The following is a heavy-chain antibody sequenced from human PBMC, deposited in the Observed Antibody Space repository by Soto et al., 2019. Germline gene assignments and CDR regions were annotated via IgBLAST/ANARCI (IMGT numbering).Heavy chain of an antibody. CDR1: GYTFTSYG. V-gene: IGHV1-18*01. D-gene: IGHD1-26*01. Sequence: QVQLVQSGAEVKKPGASVKVSCKASGYTFTSYGISWVRQAPGQGLEWMGWISAYNGNTNYAQKLQGKFTMTTDTSTSTAYRELRGLRSDDTAVYYCARAIGWEPLDYWGQGPLVTVSS. CDR3: ARAIGWEPLDY. J-gene: IGHJ4*02. CDR2: ISAYNGNT.